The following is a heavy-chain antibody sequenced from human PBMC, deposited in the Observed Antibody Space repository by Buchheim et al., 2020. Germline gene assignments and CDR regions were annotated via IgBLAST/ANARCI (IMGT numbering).Heavy chain of an antibody. V-gene: IGHV1-2*04. CDR2: INPNSGGT. CDR1: GYTFTGYF. D-gene: IGHD6-19*01. Sequence: QVQLVQSGAEVKKPGASVKVSCKASGYTFTGYFMHWVRQAPGQGLEWMGWINPNSGGTNYAQKFQGWVTMTRDTSISTAYMELSRLRTDDTAVYYCARERRAVAGFYYYYYGMDVWGQGTT. CDR3: ARERRAVAGFYYYYYGMDV. J-gene: IGHJ6*02.